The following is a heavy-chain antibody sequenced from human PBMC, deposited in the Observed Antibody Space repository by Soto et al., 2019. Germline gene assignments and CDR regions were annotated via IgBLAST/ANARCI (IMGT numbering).Heavy chain of an antibody. Sequence: QVQLQESGPGLVKPSETLSLTCTVSGGSISSYYWSWIRQPAGKGLEWIGRIYTSGSTNYNPSLKSRVTMSVDTSKNQFSLKLSSVTTADRAVYYCARSPYWELRGNWFDPWGQGTLVTVSS. V-gene: IGHV4-4*07. CDR1: GGSISSYY. CDR3: ARSPYWELRGNWFDP. J-gene: IGHJ5*02. D-gene: IGHD1-26*01. CDR2: IYTSGST.